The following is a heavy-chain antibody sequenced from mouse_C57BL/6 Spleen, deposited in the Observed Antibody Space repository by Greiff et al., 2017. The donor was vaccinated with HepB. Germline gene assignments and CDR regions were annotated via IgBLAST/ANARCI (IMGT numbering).Heavy chain of an antibody. D-gene: IGHD1-1*01. J-gene: IGHJ4*01. CDR2: ISDGGSYT. CDR3: ARDGLLYAMDY. Sequence: EVMLVESGGGLVKPGGSLKLSCAASGFTFSSYAMSWVRQTPEKSLEWVATISDGGSYTYYPDNVKGRFTISRDNAKNNLYLQMSHLKSEDTAMYYCARDGLLYAMDYWGQGTSVTVSS. CDR1: GFTFSSYA. V-gene: IGHV5-4*01.